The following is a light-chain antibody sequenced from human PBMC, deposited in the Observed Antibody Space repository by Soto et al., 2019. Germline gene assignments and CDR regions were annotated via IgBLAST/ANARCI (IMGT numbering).Light chain of an antibody. CDR3: HQYYSSPPT. J-gene: IGKJ1*01. V-gene: IGKV3-20*01. CDR1: QSVSNNY. CDR2: GAF. Sequence: EIVLTQSPGTLSLSPGERATLSCRASQSVSNNYLAWYQQKPGQAPRLLIYGAFTRESGVPDRFSGSGSGTDFTLTISSLQAEDVAVYYCHQYYSSPPTFGQGTKVDIK.